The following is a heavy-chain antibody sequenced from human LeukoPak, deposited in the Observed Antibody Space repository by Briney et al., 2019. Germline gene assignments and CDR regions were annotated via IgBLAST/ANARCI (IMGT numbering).Heavy chain of an antibody. CDR1: GCSFTSYW. J-gene: IGHJ5*02. D-gene: IGHD6-25*01. CDR3: ARRVAATENWFDP. CDR2: IYPGDSDT. Sequence: KISCKGSGCSFTSYWIAWVRQMPGKGLEWMWIIYPGDSDTRYSPSFPGQVTISPDKTISTAYLQWSSLRASYTAMYYCARRVAATENWFDPWGQGTLVTVSS. V-gene: IGHV5-51*01.